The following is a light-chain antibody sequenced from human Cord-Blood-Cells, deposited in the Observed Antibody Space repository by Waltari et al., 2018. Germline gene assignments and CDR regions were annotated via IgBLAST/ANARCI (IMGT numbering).Light chain of an antibody. V-gene: IGKV1-5*03. CDR2: KAC. J-gene: IGKJ1*01. CDR1: QSISSW. CDR3: QQYNSYSWT. Sequence: DIQMTQSPSTLSASVGDRVTITCRTSQSISSWLAWYQQKPGKAPKLLIYKACSLESGVSSRFSGSGSGTEFTLTISSLQPDDFATYYCQQYNSYSWTFGQGTKVEIK.